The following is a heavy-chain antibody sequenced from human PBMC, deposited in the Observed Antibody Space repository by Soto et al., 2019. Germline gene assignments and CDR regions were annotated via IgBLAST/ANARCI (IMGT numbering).Heavy chain of an antibody. J-gene: IGHJ6*02. CDR2: ISYDGSNK. CDR1: GFTFSSYA. CDR3: ARDVESGSSQYYYYYYGMDV. Sequence: QVQLVESGGGVVQPGRSLRLSCAASGFTFSSYAMHWVRQAPGKGLEWVAVISYDGSNKYYADSVKGRFTISRDNSKNTLYLQMNSLRAEDTAVYYCARDVESGSSQYYYYYYGMDVWGQGTKVTVSS. D-gene: IGHD1-26*01. V-gene: IGHV3-30-3*01.